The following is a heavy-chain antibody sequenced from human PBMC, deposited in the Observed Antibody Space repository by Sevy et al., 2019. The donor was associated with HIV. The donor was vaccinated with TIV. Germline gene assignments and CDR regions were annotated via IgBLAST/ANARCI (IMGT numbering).Heavy chain of an antibody. CDR3: AATLYYYDTSGSEDFDY. CDR1: GYTFITYG. Sequence: ASVKVSCKASGYTFITYGISWVRQVPGQGLEWMGWISAYNDNTHYAQMLQGRVTMTTDTSTNTAYMELRRLRSDDTAVYYCAATLYYYDTSGSEDFDYWGQGTLVTVSS. V-gene: IGHV1-18*01. CDR2: ISAYNDNT. J-gene: IGHJ4*02. D-gene: IGHD3-22*01.